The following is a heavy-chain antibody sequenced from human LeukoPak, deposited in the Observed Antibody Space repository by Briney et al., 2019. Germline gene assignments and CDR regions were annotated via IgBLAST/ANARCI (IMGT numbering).Heavy chain of an antibody. J-gene: IGHJ4*02. CDR3: ARGDLDF. CDR2: LRYDGINK. CDR1: GFSLSNNG. Sequence: PGGSLRLSCAASGFSLSNNGMHWVRQAPGKGLEWVALLRYDGINKYYADSVKGRFTISRDNAKNSLYLQMNSLRAEDTAVYYCARGDLDFWGQGTLVTVSS. V-gene: IGHV3-30*02.